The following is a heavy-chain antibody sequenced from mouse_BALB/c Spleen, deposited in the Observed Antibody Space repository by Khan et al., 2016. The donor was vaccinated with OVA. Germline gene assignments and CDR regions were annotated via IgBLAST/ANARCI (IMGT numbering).Heavy chain of an antibody. D-gene: IGHD3-1*01. V-gene: IGHV1-4*01. CDR1: GYNFTSYT. CDR2: INPSRGYT. Sequence: VQLQESGAELVNPGASVKMSCKASGYNFTSYTMHWVKQRPGQGLEWIGYINPSRGYTKYNQKIKDKATLNAEKSSRTAYRQLSSLTSEDSAVYYCARKSTRASYWGQGTTLTVSS. CDR3: ARKSTRASY. J-gene: IGHJ2*01.